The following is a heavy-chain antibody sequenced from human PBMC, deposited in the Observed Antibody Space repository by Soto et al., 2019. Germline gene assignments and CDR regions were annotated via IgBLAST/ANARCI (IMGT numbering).Heavy chain of an antibody. Sequence: EVQLVESGGDLVQPGGFLRLSCATSGFTFSRYWMHWVRQVPGKGLVWVSRINSDGSSISYSDSVKSRFTISRDNAKNTLYLQMNCLRVEDTAVYYSARLPVDTTTSLDYWGQGTLVTVSS. D-gene: IGHD5-18*01. CDR3: ARLPVDTTTSLDY. CDR1: GFTFSRYW. CDR2: INSDGSSI. V-gene: IGHV3-74*01. J-gene: IGHJ4*02.